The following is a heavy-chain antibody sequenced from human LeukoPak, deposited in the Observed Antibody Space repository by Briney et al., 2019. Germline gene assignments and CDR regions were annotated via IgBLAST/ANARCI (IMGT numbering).Heavy chain of an antibody. Sequence: ASVKVSCKASGGTFSSYAISWVRQAPGQGLEWMGRIIPILGIANYAQRFQGRVTITADKSTSTAYMELSSLRSEDTAVYYCATPVVPAAPTAFDIWGQGTMVTVSS. J-gene: IGHJ3*02. CDR3: ATPVVPAAPTAFDI. CDR1: GGTFSSYA. CDR2: IIPILGIA. V-gene: IGHV1-69*04. D-gene: IGHD2-2*01.